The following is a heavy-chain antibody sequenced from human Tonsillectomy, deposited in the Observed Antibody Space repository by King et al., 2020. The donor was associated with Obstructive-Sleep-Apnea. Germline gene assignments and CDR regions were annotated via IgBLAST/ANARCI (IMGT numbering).Heavy chain of an antibody. CDR1: GAPLSSSTYY. CDR2: VYYSGST. J-gene: IGHJ4*02. V-gene: IGHV4-39*07. D-gene: IGHD2-2*01. CDR3: ARSNTTIESRNVLVPAGTFDY. Sequence: QLQESGPGLVKPSETLSLTCTVSGAPLSSSTYYWGWIRQPPGKGLEWIGSVYYSGSTYYNPSLKSRVTISIDTSKNHLSLKLTSVTAADTAVYFCARSNTTIESRNVLVPAGTFDYWGQGTLVTVSS.